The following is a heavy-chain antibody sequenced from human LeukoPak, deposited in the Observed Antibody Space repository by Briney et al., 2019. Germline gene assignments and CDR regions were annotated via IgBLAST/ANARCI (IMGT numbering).Heavy chain of an antibody. Sequence: QPGGSLRLSCGASGFTVRGDWMNWVRQAPGKALEWVANIHKDGSAKRYVDSVKGRFTISRDNAKSSLYLQMNSLRVEDTAVYYCARDRGFGADDSWGQGSLVTVSS. CDR1: GFTVRGDW. CDR2: IHKDGSAK. CDR3: ARDRGFGADDS. D-gene: IGHD3-10*01. V-gene: IGHV3-7*01. J-gene: IGHJ4*02.